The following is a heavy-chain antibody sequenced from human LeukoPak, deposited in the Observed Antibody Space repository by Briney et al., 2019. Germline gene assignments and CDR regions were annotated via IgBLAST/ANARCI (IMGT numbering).Heavy chain of an antibody. CDR2: IRSKANSYAT. CDR1: GFTFSASA. D-gene: IGHD3-16*01. Sequence: GGSLRLSCAASGFTFSASALHWVRQASGKGLEWVGRIRSKANSYATEYAASLKGRFTISRDDSKNTAYLQVNSLRAEDTAVYYCAKDYDHSLLFGDSIDYWGQGTLVTVSS. V-gene: IGHV3-73*01. CDR3: AKDYDHSLLFGDSIDY. J-gene: IGHJ4*02.